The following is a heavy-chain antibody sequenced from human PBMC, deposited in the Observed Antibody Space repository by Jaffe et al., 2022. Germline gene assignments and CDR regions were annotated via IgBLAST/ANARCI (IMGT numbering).Heavy chain of an antibody. CDR3: AKVGVATITGGLCFDY. Sequence: QVQLVESGGGVVQPGGSLRLSCAASGFTFSSYGMHWVRQAPGKGLEWVAFIRYDGSNKYYADSVKGRFTISRDNSKNTLYLQMNSLRAEDTAVYYCAKVGVATITGGLCFDYWGQGTLVTVSS. V-gene: IGHV3-30*02. CDR2: IRYDGSNK. D-gene: IGHD5-12*01. J-gene: IGHJ4*02. CDR1: GFTFSSYG.